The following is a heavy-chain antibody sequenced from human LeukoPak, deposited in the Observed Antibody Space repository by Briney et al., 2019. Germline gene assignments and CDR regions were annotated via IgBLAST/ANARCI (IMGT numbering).Heavy chain of an antibody. CDR1: GGSISSSSYY. CDR3: ARGLYSSSFGPILVY. D-gene: IGHD6-6*01. J-gene: IGHJ4*02. V-gene: IGHV4-39*07. CDR2: IYYSGST. Sequence: PSETLSLTCTVSGGSISSSSYYWGWIRRPPGRGLEWIVSIYYSGSTYYNPSLKSRVTISVDTSKNQFSLKLSSVTAADTAVYYCARGLYSSSFGPILVYWGQGTLVTVSS.